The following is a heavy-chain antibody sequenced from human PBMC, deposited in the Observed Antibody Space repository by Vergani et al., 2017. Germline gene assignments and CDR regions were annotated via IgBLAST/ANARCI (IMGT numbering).Heavy chain of an antibody. Sequence: QVQLVQSGAEVKTPGASVKVSCKASGYTFTSYDINWVRQATGQGLEWMGWMNPNSGNTGYAQKFQGRVTMTRNTSISTAYMELSSLRSEDTAVYYCARAPVVVPADIVDYYYYIDVWGKGTTVTVSS. D-gene: IGHD2-2*01. CDR1: GYTFTSYD. CDR3: ARAPVVVPADIVDYYYYIDV. CDR2: MNPNSGNT. J-gene: IGHJ6*03. V-gene: IGHV1-8*01.